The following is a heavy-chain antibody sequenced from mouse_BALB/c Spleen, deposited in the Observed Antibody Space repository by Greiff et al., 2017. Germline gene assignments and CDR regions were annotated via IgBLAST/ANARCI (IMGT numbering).Heavy chain of an antibody. CDR3: ARLYDYDRVHAMDY. Sequence: EVQRVESGAELVKPGASVKLSCTASGFNIKDTYMHWVKQRPEQGLEWIGRIDPANGNTKYDPKFQGKATITADTSSNTAYLQLSSLTSEDTAVYYCARLYDYDRVHAMDYWGQGTSVTVSS. CDR2: IDPANGNT. J-gene: IGHJ4*01. CDR1: GFNIKDTY. V-gene: IGHV14-3*02. D-gene: IGHD2-4*01.